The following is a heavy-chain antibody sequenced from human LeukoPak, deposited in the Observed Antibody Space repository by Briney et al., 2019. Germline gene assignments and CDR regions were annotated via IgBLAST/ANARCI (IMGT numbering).Heavy chain of an antibody. CDR2: IKQDGSEK. CDR3: ARLELTTAPYYFDY. J-gene: IGHJ4*02. D-gene: IGHD3-22*01. Sequence: GGSLRLSCAASGFTFSSYWMSWVRQAPGKGLEWVANIKQDGSEKYYVDSVKGRSTISRDNAKNSLYLQMNSLRAEDTAVYYCARLELTTAPYYFDYWGQGTLVTVSS. V-gene: IGHV3-7*01. CDR1: GFTFSSYW.